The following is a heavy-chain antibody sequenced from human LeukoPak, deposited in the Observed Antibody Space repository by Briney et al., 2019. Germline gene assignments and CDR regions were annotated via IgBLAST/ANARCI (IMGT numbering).Heavy chain of an antibody. D-gene: IGHD4-17*01. J-gene: IGHJ3*02. V-gene: IGHV3-7*01. CDR3: ARDRADGDYDAFDI. CDR1: GFTFSSYC. CDR2: INQDGSEK. Sequence: PGGSLRLSCAASGFTFSSYCMTWVRRAPGKGLEWVANINQDGSEKYYVDSVKGRFTISRDTAKNSLYLQMSSLRSEDTAVYYCARDRADGDYDAFDIWGQGTMVTVSS.